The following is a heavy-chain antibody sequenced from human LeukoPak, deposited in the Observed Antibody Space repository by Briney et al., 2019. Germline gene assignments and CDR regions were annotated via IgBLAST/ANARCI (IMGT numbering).Heavy chain of an antibody. CDR3: AKSSGSYSYYFDY. CDR2: ISYDGSNK. D-gene: IGHD1-26*01. J-gene: IGHJ4*02. Sequence: GGSLRLSCAASGFTFSSYGMHWVRQAPGKGLEWVAVISYDGSNKYYADSVKGRFTISRDNSKNTLHLQMNSLRAEDTAVYYCAKSSGSYSYYFDYWGQGTLVTVSS. V-gene: IGHV3-30*18. CDR1: GFTFSSYG.